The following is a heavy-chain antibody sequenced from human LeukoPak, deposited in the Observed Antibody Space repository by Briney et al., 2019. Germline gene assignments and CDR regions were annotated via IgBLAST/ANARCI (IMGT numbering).Heavy chain of an antibody. CDR2: IFYSGNT. CDR1: GGSISSYY. CDR3: ARRSSGGGLFDY. J-gene: IGHJ4*02. V-gene: IGHV4-39*02. Sequence: SETLSLTCTVSGGSISSYYWGWIRQPPGKGLEWIGSIFYSGNTYYNPSLKSRVTISVDTSKNHFSLKLSSVTSADTAVYYCARRSSGGGLFDYWGQGTLVTVSS. D-gene: IGHD6-19*01.